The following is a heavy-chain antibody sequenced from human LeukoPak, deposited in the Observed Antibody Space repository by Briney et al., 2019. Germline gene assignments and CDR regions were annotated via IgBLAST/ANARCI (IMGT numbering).Heavy chain of an antibody. CDR3: ARSTVAGANYYYYYMDV. V-gene: IGHV1-2*02. CDR1: GYTFTGYY. D-gene: IGHD6-19*01. CDR2: INPNSGGT. J-gene: IGHJ6*03. Sequence: GASVKVSCKASGYTFTGYYMHWVRQAPGQGLEWMGWINPNSGGTNYAQKFQGRVTMTRDTSISTAYMELSRLRSDDTAVYYCARSTVAGANYYYYYMDVWGKGTTVAVSS.